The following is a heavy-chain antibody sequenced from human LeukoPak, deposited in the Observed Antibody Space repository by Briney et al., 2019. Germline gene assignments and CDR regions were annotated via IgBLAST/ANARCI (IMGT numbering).Heavy chain of an antibody. CDR2: IYYSGST. D-gene: IGHD2-15*01. CDR1: GGSISTYY. Sequence: SETLSLTCTVSGGSISTYYWSWIRQPPGKGLEWIGYIYYSGSTNYNPSLKSRVTISVDTSKNQFSLRLNSVTAADTAVYYCARDSNGGGYCSGGNCCDVWGQGTTVTVSS. J-gene: IGHJ6*02. CDR3: ARDSNGGGYCSGGNCCDV. V-gene: IGHV4-59*01.